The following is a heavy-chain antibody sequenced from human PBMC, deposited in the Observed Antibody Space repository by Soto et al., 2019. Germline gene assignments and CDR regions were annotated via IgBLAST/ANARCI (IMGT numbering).Heavy chain of an antibody. CDR2: IYYSGST. V-gene: IGHV4-61*01. Sequence: SETLSLTCTVSGGSVSSGSYYWSWIRQPPGKGLEWIGYIYYSGSTNYNPSLKSRVTISVDTSKNQFSLKLSSVTAADTAVYYCARDTKTDIVVVPAAMGRGNAVPWHYYGMDVWGQGTTVTVSS. D-gene: IGHD2-2*01. CDR3: ARDTKTDIVVVPAAMGRGNAVPWHYYGMDV. CDR1: GGSVSSGSYY. J-gene: IGHJ6*02.